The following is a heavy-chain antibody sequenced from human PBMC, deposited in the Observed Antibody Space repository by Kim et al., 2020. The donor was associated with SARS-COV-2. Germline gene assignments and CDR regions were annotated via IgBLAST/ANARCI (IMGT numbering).Heavy chain of an antibody. CDR1: GYTFTTYV. CDR2: VNAGNCNT. D-gene: IGHD3-10*01. Sequence: ASVKVSCKASGYTFTTYVIHWVRQAPGQRLEWMGWVNAGNCNTKYSQKFQGRITITRDTSASTAYMELSSLTSEDTAVYYCARDGSGSYFAYWGPGTLVTVSS. J-gene: IGHJ4*02. CDR3: ARDGSGSYFAY. V-gene: IGHV1-3*01.